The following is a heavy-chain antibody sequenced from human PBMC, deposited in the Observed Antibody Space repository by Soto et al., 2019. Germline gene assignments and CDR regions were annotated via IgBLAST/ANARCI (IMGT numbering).Heavy chain of an antibody. CDR1: GFTFTTSA. CDR2: IVVGSGNT. Sequence: ASVKVSCKASGFTFTTSAVQWVRQARGQRLEWIGWIVVGSGNTNYALKFQERVTITRDMSTSTAYMELSSLRSEDTAVYYCAADQLTGYYYYGMDVWGQGTTVTVYS. V-gene: IGHV1-58*01. J-gene: IGHJ6*02. CDR3: AADQLTGYYYYGMDV. D-gene: IGHD3-10*01.